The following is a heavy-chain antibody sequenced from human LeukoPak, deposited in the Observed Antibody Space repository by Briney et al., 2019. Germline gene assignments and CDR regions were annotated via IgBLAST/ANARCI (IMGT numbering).Heavy chain of an antibody. CDR1: GFTVSSNY. J-gene: IGHJ6*02. D-gene: IGHD6-13*01. CDR2: IYSGGST. V-gene: IGHV3-53*04. CDR3: ARVAAADLYYYYGMDV. Sequence: GGSLRLSCAASGFTVSSNYMSWVRQAPGKGLEWVSVIYSGGSTYYADSVKGRFTISRHNSKNTLYLQMNSLRAEDTAVYYCARVAAADLYYYYGMDVWGQGTTVTVSS.